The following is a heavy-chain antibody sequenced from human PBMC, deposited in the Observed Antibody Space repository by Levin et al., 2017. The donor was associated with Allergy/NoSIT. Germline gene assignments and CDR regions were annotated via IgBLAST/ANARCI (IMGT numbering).Heavy chain of an antibody. D-gene: IGHD6-19*01. CDR3: ARDRKWPYSSGWYAAAEGAFDI. CDR2: IKQDGSEK. Sequence: GESLKISCAASGFTFSSYWMSWVRQAPGKGLEWVANIKQDGSEKYYVDSVKGRFTISRDNAKNSLYLQMNSLRAEDTAVYYCARDRKWPYSSGWYAAAEGAFDIWGQGTMVTVSS. CDR1: GFTFSSYW. V-gene: IGHV3-7*04. J-gene: IGHJ3*02.